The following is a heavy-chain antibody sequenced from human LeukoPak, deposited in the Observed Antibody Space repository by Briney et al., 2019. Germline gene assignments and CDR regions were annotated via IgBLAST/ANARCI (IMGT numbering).Heavy chain of an antibody. J-gene: IGHJ4*02. D-gene: IGHD6-6*01. Sequence: GGSLRLSCAASGFPFSAYSMNWVRQAPGKGLVWVSSISGSSSYMFYADSVKGRFTISRDNAKNSLYLQMNSLRAEDTAVYYCAKLGSRSSDFDYWGQGTLVTVSS. CDR2: ISGSSSYM. V-gene: IGHV3-21*01. CDR1: GFPFSAYS. CDR3: AKLGSRSSDFDY.